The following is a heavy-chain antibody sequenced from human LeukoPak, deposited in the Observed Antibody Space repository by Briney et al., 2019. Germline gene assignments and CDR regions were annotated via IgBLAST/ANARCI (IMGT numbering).Heavy chain of an antibody. CDR3: ARKYYDILTGSVSDY. V-gene: IGHV1-8*01. CDR1: GYTFTSYD. CDR2: MNPNSGNT. D-gene: IGHD3-9*01. Sequence: ASVKVSCKASGYTFTSYDNNWVRQATGQGLEWMGWMNPNSGNTGYAQKFQGRVTMTRNTSISTAYMELSSLRSEDTAVYYCARKYYDILTGSVSDYWGQGTLVTVSS. J-gene: IGHJ4*02.